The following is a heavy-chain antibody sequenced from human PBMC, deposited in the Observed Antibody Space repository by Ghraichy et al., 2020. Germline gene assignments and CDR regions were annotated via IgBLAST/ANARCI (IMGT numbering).Heavy chain of an antibody. J-gene: IGHJ4*02. D-gene: IGHD6-19*01. Sequence: GGSLRLSCAGSGFSFSSYNMNWVRQAPGKGLEWVSFIGSSGSTIYYADSVKGRFTISRDNAKNSLYLQMNSLRDEDTAVYYCATLAVAGTLPFDYWGQGTLVTVSS. V-gene: IGHV3-48*02. CDR1: GFSFSSYN. CDR3: ATLAVAGTLPFDY. CDR2: IGSSGSTI.